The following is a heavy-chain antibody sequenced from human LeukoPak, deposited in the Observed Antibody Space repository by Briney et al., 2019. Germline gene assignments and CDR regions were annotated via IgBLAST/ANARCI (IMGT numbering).Heavy chain of an antibody. Sequence: SETLSLTCTVSGGSISSYYWSWIRQPPGKGLEWIGYIYYSGSTNYNPPLKSRVTISVDTSKNQFSLKLSSVTAADTAVYYCARHVYSYGYFDYWGQGTLVTVSS. CDR2: IYYSGST. J-gene: IGHJ4*02. D-gene: IGHD5-18*01. CDR3: ARHVYSYGYFDY. CDR1: GGSISSYY. V-gene: IGHV4-59*08.